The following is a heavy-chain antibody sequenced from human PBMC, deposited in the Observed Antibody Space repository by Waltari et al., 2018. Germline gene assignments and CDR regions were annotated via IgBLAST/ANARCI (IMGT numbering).Heavy chain of an antibody. D-gene: IGHD3-16*01. Sequence: EMQLVESGGGLVQPGGSPRLSCVASEFPISNYWMSWVRQAPGKGLEWVANIQSDGSEKNDVDSVKGRLTISRDNARNSLFLQINSLRAEDTAVYYCAREAAYSNPWERGYGFDVWGQGTTVTVSS. J-gene: IGHJ6*02. V-gene: IGHV3-7*04. CDR3: AREAAYSNPWERGYGFDV. CDR2: IQSDGSEK. CDR1: EFPISNYW.